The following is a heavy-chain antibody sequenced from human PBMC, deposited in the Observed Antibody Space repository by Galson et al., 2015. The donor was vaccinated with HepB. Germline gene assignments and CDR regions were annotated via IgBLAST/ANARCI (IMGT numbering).Heavy chain of an antibody. D-gene: IGHD6-13*01. Sequence: SQRPSRAASGFTFTSYAMHWVRQAPGKGLEYVSAISSNGGSTYYADSVKGRSTISRDNSKNTLYLQMSRLRAEDTAVYYCVKDRDSSSWNGNFPHWGQGTLVTVSS. V-gene: IGHV3-64D*06. J-gene: IGHJ1*01. CDR1: GFTFTSYA. CDR2: ISSNGGST. CDR3: VKDRDSSSWNGNFPH.